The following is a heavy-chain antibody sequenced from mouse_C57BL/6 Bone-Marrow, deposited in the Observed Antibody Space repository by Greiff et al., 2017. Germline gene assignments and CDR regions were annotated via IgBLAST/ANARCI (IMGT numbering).Heavy chain of an antibody. V-gene: IGHV1-64*01. CDR3: ARSYDYDNYTIDY. D-gene: IGHD2-4*01. Sequence: QVQLQQPGAELVKPGASVKLSCKASGYTFTNYWMHWVKQRPGQGLEWIGMMHPNGGSPDYNEKFKSEATLSVDKSYRTAYMELSSLTSEDSAVYYCARSYDYDNYTIDYWGQGTSVTVSS. CDR2: MHPNGGSP. J-gene: IGHJ4*01. CDR1: GYTFTNYW.